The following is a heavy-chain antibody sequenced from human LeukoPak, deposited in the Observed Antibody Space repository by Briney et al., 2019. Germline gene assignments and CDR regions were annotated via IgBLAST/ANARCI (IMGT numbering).Heavy chain of an antibody. CDR2: IYYSGST. V-gene: IGHV4-39*01. CDR1: GGSISSSSYY. Sequence: SETLSLTCTVSGGSISSSSYYWGWIRQPPGKGLEWIGSIYYSGSTYYNPSLKSRVTISVDTSKNQFSLKLSSVTAADTAAYYCARRLSDGDFDYWGQGTLVTVSS. CDR3: ARRLSDGDFDY. D-gene: IGHD3-10*01. J-gene: IGHJ4*02.